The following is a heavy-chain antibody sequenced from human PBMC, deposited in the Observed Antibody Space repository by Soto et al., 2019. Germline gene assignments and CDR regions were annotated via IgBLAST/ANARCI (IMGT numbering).Heavy chain of an antibody. CDR2: IIPILGIA. CDR1: GGTFSSYT. D-gene: IGHD4-17*01. Sequence: QVQLVQSGAEVKKPGSSVKVSCKASGGTFSSYTISWVRQAPGQGLEWMGRIIPILGIANYAQKFQGRVTITADKSPSTAYRGLSSLRSEDTAVYYCARDTHYGDYGGGAFDIWGQGTMVTVSS. V-gene: IGHV1-69*08. J-gene: IGHJ3*02. CDR3: ARDTHYGDYGGGAFDI.